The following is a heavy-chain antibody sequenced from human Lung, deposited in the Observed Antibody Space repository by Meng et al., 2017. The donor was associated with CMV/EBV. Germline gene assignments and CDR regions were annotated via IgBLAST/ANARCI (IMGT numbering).Heavy chain of an antibody. CDR3: ANGHCSGAICSGAFDI. V-gene: IGHV3-53*01. J-gene: IGHJ3*02. Sequence: GGPXRLXCVASGFTVSSHYMSWVRQAPGQGLEWVSVIYNVGNTYYADSVKGRFTVSRDNSKNTLYLQMNTLRPEDTAVYYCANGHCSGAICSGAFDIWGQGXMVTVSS. CDR1: GFTVSSHY. D-gene: IGHD2-15*01. CDR2: IYNVGNT.